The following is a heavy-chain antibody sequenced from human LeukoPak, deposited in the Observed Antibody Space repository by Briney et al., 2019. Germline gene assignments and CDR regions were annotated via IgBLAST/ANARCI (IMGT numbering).Heavy chain of an antibody. Sequence: SETLSLTCTVSGGSISSYYWSWIRQPPGKGLEWIGYIYYSGSTSYNPSLKSRATISVDTSKNQFYLKLSSVTAADTAVYYCARDRSYYDSSGGLGYYFDYWGQGTVVTVSS. J-gene: IGHJ4*02. CDR3: ARDRSYYDSSGGLGYYFDY. D-gene: IGHD3-22*01. V-gene: IGHV4-59*01. CDR2: IYYSGST. CDR1: GGSISSYY.